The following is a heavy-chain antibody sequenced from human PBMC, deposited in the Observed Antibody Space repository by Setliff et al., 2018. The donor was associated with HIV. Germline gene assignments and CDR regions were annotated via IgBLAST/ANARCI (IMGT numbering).Heavy chain of an antibody. CDR1: SGSISSGSYF. J-gene: IGHJ4*02. CDR2: ISGSGST. V-gene: IGHV4-61*10. CDR3: ARDLASSYFDF. D-gene: IGHD3-16*01. Sequence: PSETLSLTCTVFSGSISSGSYFWSWIRQPAGKGLQWIGHISGSGSTNYNPSLKSRVTISIQTSRSQFSLTLRSVTAADTATYYCARDLASSYFDFWGQGALVTVSS.